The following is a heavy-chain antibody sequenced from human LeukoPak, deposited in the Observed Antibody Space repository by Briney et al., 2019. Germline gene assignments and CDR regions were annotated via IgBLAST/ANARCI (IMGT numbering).Heavy chain of an antibody. CDR2: ISDDGRNY. J-gene: IGHJ6*03. Sequence: PGGSLRLSCAASGFTFSGYGMHWVRQAPGKGLEWVSLISDDGRNYYYGDSVTGRFTISRDNSKHTLYLLMNNLRTEDTAVYYCAKDIAGLSGSYYYYMDVWGKGTTVTVSS. V-gene: IGHV3-30*18. CDR1: GFTFSGYG. CDR3: AKDIAGLSGSYYYYMDV. D-gene: IGHD6-13*01.